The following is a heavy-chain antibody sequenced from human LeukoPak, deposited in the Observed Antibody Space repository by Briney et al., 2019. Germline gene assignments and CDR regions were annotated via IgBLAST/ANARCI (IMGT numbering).Heavy chain of an antibody. CDR1: GFSFSGYD. CDR3: AKDMGFGENY. D-gene: IGHD3-10*01. Sequence: GGSLRLSCEASGFSFSGYDMHWVRQAPGKGLQWLAFIRYDGTSKYYADSVKGRFTISRDNSKNTLYLQMNSLRAEDTAVYYCAKDMGFGENYWGQRTRGTVSS. CDR2: IRYDGTSK. V-gene: IGHV3-30*02. J-gene: IGHJ4*02.